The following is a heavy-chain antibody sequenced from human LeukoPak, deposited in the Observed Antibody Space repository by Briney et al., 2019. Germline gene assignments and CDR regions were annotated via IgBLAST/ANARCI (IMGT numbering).Heavy chain of an antibody. CDR2: IYYSGST. Sequence: SETLSLTCTVSGGSISSYYWSWIRQPPGKGLEWIGYIYYSGSTNYNPSLESRVSISVDTSKNQFSLRLNSVTAADAAVYYCARHFWQNYDAFDIWGQGTMVTVSP. J-gene: IGHJ3*02. D-gene: IGHD3-3*01. V-gene: IGHV4-59*08. CDR1: GGSISSYY. CDR3: ARHFWQNYDAFDI.